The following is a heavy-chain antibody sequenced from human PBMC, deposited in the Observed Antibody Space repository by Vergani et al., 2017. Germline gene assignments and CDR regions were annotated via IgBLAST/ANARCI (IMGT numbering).Heavy chain of an antibody. CDR3: ARPNWGYGGMDV. V-gene: IGHV1-18*01. Sequence: QVQLVQSGAEVKKPGASVKVSCKASGYTFIIYGISWVRQAPGQGLEWMGWISNHNGKTDYSQKFQGRVTMTTDISASTAYMELRSLRSDDTAMYYCARPNWGYGGMDVGGQGTTVTVSS. CDR1: GYTFIIYG. D-gene: IGHD7-27*01. CDR2: ISNHNGKT. J-gene: IGHJ6*02.